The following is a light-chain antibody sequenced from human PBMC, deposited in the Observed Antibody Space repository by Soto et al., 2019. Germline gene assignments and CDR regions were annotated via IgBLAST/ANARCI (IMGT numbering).Light chain of an antibody. V-gene: IGKV3-20*01. CDR1: QSVRSY. Sequence: EIVLTQSPATLSLSPGERATLSCRASQSVRSYLAWYQQKPGQAPRLLIYDASSRATGIPDRFSGSGSGTDFTLTIRRLEPEDFAVYYCQQYGSSPYTFGQGTKLEIK. CDR3: QQYGSSPYT. J-gene: IGKJ2*01. CDR2: DAS.